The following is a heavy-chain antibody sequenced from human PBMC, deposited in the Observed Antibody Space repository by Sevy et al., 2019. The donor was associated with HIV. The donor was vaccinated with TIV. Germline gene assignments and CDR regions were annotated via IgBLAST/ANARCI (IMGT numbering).Heavy chain of an antibody. Sequence: GGSLRLSCAASGFDFNGYGMSWVRQVPGKGLEWVSTLSFGCGEINYADSVKGRFTISRDNSKSSVYLQMNNLRPEDTAVYYCAREGCTKPHDYWGQGTLVTVSS. CDR2: LSFGCGEI. D-gene: IGHD2-8*01. CDR3: AREGCTKPHDY. CDR1: GFDFNGYG. J-gene: IGHJ4*02. V-gene: IGHV3-23*01.